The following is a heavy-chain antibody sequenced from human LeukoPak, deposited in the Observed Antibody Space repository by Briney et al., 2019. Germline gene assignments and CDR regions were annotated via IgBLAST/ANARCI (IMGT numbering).Heavy chain of an antibody. J-gene: IGHJ4*02. CDR3: ARGSAWYLVY. V-gene: IGHV3-23*01. D-gene: IGHD3-16*01. Sequence: GGSLRLSCEASGFTFSAYAMTWVRQAPGKGLEWVSTIGGSGGSTYYADSVKGRFTISRDNSKNTLYLQLNSLRAEDTAVYYCARGSAWYLVYWGQGTLVTVSS. CDR2: IGGSGGST. CDR1: GFTFSAYA.